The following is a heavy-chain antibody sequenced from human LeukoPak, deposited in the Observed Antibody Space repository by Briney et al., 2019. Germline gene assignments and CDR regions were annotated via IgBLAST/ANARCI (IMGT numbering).Heavy chain of an antibody. Sequence: GGSLRLSCAASGFTFSSYSMNWVCQAPGKGLEWVASISSSSSYIYYADSVKGRFTISRDNAKNSLYLQMNSLRAEDTAAYYCAIDRSSGYYGLDFWGQGTLVTVSS. CDR1: GFTFSSYS. CDR3: AIDRSSGYYGLDF. D-gene: IGHD3-22*01. J-gene: IGHJ4*02. CDR2: ISSSSSYI. V-gene: IGHV3-21*01.